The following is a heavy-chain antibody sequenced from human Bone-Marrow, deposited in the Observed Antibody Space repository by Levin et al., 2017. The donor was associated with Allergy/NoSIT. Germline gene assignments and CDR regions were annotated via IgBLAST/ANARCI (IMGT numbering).Heavy chain of an antibody. CDR3: ARDPDSGFDS. V-gene: IGHV1-18*01. D-gene: IGHD5-12*01. CDR2: ISAYNGNT. CDR1: GDTFSHLS. J-gene: IGHJ5*01. Sequence: ASVKVSCKASGDTFSHLSFSWVRQAPGQGLEWMAWISAYNGNTHYAQKFKDRVTLTTDTSTSTVYMELRSLTSDDTAVYYCARDPDSGFDSWGQGALVTVSS.